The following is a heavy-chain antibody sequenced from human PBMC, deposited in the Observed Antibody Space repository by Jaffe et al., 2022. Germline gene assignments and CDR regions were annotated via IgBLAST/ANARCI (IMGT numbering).Heavy chain of an antibody. CDR1: GGSISSYY. CDR2: IYYSGST. CDR3: ARVLAVAGTDYFDY. D-gene: IGHD6-19*01. J-gene: IGHJ4*02. Sequence: QVQLQESGPGLVKPSETLSLTCTVSGGSISSYYWSWIRQPPGKGLEWIGYIYYSGSTNYNPSLKSRVTISVDTSKNQFSLKLSSVTAADTAVYYCARVLAVAGTDYFDYWGQGTLVTVSS. V-gene: IGHV4-59*01.